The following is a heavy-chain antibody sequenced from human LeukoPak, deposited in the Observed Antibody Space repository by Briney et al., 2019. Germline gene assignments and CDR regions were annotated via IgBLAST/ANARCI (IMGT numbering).Heavy chain of an antibody. CDR2: INPNSGDT. J-gene: IGHJ4*02. CDR3: ARSTTLLHFDY. V-gene: IGHV1-2*02. Sequence: ASVKVSCKASGYTFTGYYMHWVRQAPGQGLEWMGWINPNSGDTNYAQKFQGRVTMTRDTSISTAYMELSRLRSDDTAVYYCARSTTLLHFDYWGQGTLVTVSS. D-gene: IGHD1-26*01. CDR1: GYTFTGYY.